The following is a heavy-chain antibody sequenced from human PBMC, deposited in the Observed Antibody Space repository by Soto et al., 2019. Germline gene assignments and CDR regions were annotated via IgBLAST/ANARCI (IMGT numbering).Heavy chain of an antibody. J-gene: IGHJ1*01. CDR2: IIPIFGTA. Sequence: QVQLVQSGAEVKKPGSSVKVSCKASGGTFSSYAISWVRQAPGQGLEWMGGIIPIFGTANYAQKFQGRVTITAAESTSTAYMELSSLRSEDTAVYYCASPAHIVGATGYFQHWGQGTLVTVSS. V-gene: IGHV1-69*01. D-gene: IGHD1-26*01. CDR1: GGTFSSYA. CDR3: ASPAHIVGATGYFQH.